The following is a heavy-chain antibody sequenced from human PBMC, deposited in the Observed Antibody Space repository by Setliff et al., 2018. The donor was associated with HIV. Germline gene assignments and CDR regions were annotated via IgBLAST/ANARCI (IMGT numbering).Heavy chain of an antibody. CDR1: GFTFSSYG. D-gene: IGHD5-18*01. Sequence: PGGSLRLSCAASGFTFSSYGMHWVRQAPGKGLEWVGRIRNKGNGFIVEYAASVNGRFTISTDESNNFLFLQMNSLKTEDTAVYYCARNQGDSFGQGFDYWGQGTLVTVSS. CDR3: ARNQGDSFGQGFDY. V-gene: IGHV3-72*01. J-gene: IGHJ4*02. CDR2: IRNKGNGFIV.